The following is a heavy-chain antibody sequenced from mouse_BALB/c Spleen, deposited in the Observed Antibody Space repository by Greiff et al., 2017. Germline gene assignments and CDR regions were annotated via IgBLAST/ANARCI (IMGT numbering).Heavy chain of an antibody. CDR1: GFSLTSYG. Sequence: VQVVESGPDLVAPSQSLSITCTVSGFSLTSYGVHWVRQPPGKGLEWLVVIWSDGSTTYNSALKSRLSISKDNSKSQVFLKMNSLQTDDTAMYYCARHGTEYWYFDVWGAGTTVTVSS. V-gene: IGHV2-6-2*01. CDR2: IWSDGST. D-gene: IGHD4-1*01. CDR3: ARHGTEYWYFDV. J-gene: IGHJ1*01.